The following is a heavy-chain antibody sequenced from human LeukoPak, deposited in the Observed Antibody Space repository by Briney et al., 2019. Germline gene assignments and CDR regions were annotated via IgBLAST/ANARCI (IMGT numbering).Heavy chain of an antibody. D-gene: IGHD2-15*01. CDR3: AKVDIVVVVAAPLDY. CDR1: GFTVSSNY. Sequence: GGSLRLSCAASGFTVSSNYMNWVRQAPGKGLEWVSAISGSGGSTYYADSVKGRFTISRDNSKNTLYLQMNSLRAEDTAVYYCAKVDIVVVVAAPLDYWGQGTLVTVSS. J-gene: IGHJ4*02. CDR2: ISGSGGST. V-gene: IGHV3-23*01.